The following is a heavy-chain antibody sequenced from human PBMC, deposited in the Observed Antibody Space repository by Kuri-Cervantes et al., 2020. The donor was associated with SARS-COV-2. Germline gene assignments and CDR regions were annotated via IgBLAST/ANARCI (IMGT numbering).Heavy chain of an antibody. D-gene: IGHD4-11*01. J-gene: IGHJ3*02. CDR2: ISSSSSYI. CDR1: GFTFSSYS. CDR3: ARGGAVTTFFRIGRAFDI. V-gene: IGHV3-21*01. Sequence: LSLTCAASGFTFSSYSMNWVRQAPGKGLEWVSSISSSSSYIYYADSVKGRFTISRDNAKNSLYLQMNSLRAEDTAVYYCARGGAVTTFFRIGRAFDIWGQGTMVTVSS.